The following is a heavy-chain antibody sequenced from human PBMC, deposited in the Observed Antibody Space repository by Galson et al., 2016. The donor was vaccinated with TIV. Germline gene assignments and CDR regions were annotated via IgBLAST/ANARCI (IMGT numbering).Heavy chain of an antibody. D-gene: IGHD3-16*01. CDR1: GYPFTDSW. J-gene: IGHJ4*02. CDR2: IDPNSGAT. Sequence: SVKVSCKASGYPFTDSWMHWVRQAPGEGLEWMGWIDPNSGATLYAQKFQGRVTMTRDTSTSTTYVELSRLTSDDTADYYGARGGVILGLDFWGQGTLLTVSS. CDR3: ARGGVILGLDF. V-gene: IGHV1-2*02.